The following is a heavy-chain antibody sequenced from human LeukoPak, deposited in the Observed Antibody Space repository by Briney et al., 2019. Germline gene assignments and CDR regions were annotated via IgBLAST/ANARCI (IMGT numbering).Heavy chain of an antibody. V-gene: IGHV3-30-3*01. CDR1: GFTSSA. Sequence: GGSLRLSCAASGFTSSAMHWVRQAPGKGLEWVAVISYDGNNKYYADSVKGRFTVSRDNSKNTLYLQMNSLRAEDTAVYYCARDTGWLRIPDYWGQGTLVTVSS. CDR2: ISYDGNNK. D-gene: IGHD5-12*01. CDR3: ARDTGWLRIPDY. J-gene: IGHJ4*02.